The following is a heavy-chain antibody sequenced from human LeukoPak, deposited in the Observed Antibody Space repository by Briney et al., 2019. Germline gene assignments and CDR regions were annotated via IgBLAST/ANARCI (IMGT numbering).Heavy chain of an antibody. CDR1: GFTFDDYA. J-gene: IGHJ5*01. CDR3: AKDGFES. Sequence: GGSLRLSCAASGFTFDDYAMRWVRQAPGKGLEWVSGISWNSGSIGYADSVKGRFTISRDNAKNSLYLQMNSLRAEDTALYYCAKDGFESWGQGTLVTVSS. V-gene: IGHV3-9*01. CDR2: ISWNSGSI.